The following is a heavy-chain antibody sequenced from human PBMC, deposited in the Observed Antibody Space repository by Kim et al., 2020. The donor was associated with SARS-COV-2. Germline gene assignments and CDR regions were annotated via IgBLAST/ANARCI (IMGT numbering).Heavy chain of an antibody. Sequence: GGSLRLSCAASGFTFSDYYMSWIRQAPGKGLEWVSYISSSGSTIYYADSVKGRFTISRDNAKNSLYLQMNSLRAEDTAVYYCAREGERVASSTSGGGYYYYYGMDVWGQGTTVTVSS. CDR3: AREGERVASSTSGGGYYYYYGMDV. J-gene: IGHJ6*02. CDR2: ISSSGSTI. CDR1: GFTFSDYY. V-gene: IGHV3-11*01. D-gene: IGHD2-2*01.